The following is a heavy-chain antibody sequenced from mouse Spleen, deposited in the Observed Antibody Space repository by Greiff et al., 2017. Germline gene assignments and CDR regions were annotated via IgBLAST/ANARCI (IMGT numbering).Heavy chain of an antibody. V-gene: IGHV1S137*01. Sequence: VMLVESGAELVRPGVSVKISCKGSGYTFTDYAMHWVKQSHAKSLEWIRVISTYYGDASYNQKFKGKATMTVDKSSSTAYMELARLTSEDSAIYYCARSPGTGYFDVWGAGTTVTVSS. CDR3: ARSPGTGYFDV. J-gene: IGHJ1*01. CDR1: GYTFTDYA. CDR2: ISTYYGDA. D-gene: IGHD4-1*01.